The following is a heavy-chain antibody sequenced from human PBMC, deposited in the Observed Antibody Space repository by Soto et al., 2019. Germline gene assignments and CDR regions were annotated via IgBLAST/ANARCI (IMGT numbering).Heavy chain of an antibody. CDR2: MNPNSGNT. D-gene: IGHD2-15*01. CDR1: GYTFTSYA. Sequence: ASVKVSCKASGYTFTSYAINWVRQVTGQGLEWMGWMNPNSGNTGYAQKFQGRVTMTRNTSISTAYMELSSLTSEDTAVYYCATVVGHAFDIWGQGTMVTVSS. V-gene: IGHV1-8*01. CDR3: ATVVGHAFDI. J-gene: IGHJ3*02.